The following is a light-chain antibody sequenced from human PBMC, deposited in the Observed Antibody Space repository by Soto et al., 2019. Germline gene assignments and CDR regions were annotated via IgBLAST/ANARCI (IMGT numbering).Light chain of an antibody. CDR1: SSDVGGYNY. CDR3: SSYTSSITYV. CDR2: DVS. V-gene: IGLV2-14*01. Sequence: QSALTQPASVSGSPGQSITISCTGISSDVGGYNYVSWYQQHPGKAPKLMIYDVSNRPSGVSNRFSGSKSGNTASLTISGRQAEDEADYYCSSYTSSITYVFGTGTKLTVL. J-gene: IGLJ1*01.